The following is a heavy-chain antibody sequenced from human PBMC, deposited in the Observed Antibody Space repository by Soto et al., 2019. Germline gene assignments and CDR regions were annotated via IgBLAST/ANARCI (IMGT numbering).Heavy chain of an antibody. Sequence: QVQLVQSGAEVKKPGASVRVSCKASGYSFYDNTLHWVRQAPGQRLEWMGWINTRNDNTKYSQNFEGRVTITSDTSATTAYMELSSLRSEDTAVYYCARDAWKDVVYYYESWGQGTLVIVSS. CDR1: GYSFYDNT. CDR2: INTRNDNT. V-gene: IGHV1-3*04. CDR3: ARDAWKDVVYYYES. D-gene: IGHD3-22*01. J-gene: IGHJ4*02.